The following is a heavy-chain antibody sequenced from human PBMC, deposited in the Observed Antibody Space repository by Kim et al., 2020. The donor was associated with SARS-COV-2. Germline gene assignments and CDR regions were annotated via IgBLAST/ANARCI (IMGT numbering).Heavy chain of an antibody. CDR3: ARYYYDSSGIDY. Sequence: YYNPSLKSRVTISVDTSKNQFSLKLSSVTAADTAVYYCARYYYDSSGIDYWGQGTLVTVSS. V-gene: IGHV4-31*02. D-gene: IGHD3-22*01. J-gene: IGHJ4*02.